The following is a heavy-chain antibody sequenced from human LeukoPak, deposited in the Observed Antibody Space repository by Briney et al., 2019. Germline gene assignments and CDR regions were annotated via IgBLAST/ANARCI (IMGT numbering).Heavy chain of an antibody. V-gene: IGHV3-53*01. CDR1: GFIAGYNY. CDR3: ASYYCSSGSCHFDH. D-gene: IGHD2-15*01. Sequence: GGSLRLSCEVSGFIAGYNYMSWVRQAPGKGVEWVSVIYRGDTYYADSVKGRFTISRDDSKNTVFLQMNNLRVEDTAEYFCASYYCSSGSCHFDHWGQGTLVTVSS. CDR2: IYRGDT. J-gene: IGHJ4*02.